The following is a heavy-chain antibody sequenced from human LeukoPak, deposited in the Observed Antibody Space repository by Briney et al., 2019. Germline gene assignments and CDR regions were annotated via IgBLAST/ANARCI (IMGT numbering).Heavy chain of an antibody. D-gene: IGHD6-6*01. V-gene: IGHV1-69*13. CDR1: GGTFSSYA. CDR2: IIPIFGTA. Sequence: ASVKVSCKASGGTFSSYAISWVRQAPGQGLEWMGGIIPIFGTANYAQKFQGRVTITADESTSTAYMELSSLRSEDTAVYCCARDKLGSSGFDYWGQGTLVTVSS. J-gene: IGHJ4*02. CDR3: ARDKLGSSGFDY.